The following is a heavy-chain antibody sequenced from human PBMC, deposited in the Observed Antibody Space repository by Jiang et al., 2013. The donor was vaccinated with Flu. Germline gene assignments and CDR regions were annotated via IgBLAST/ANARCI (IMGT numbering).Heavy chain of an antibody. CDR2: IYYTGST. D-gene: IGHD3-10*01. V-gene: IGHV4-59*01. CDR3: ARAYYGTHFDY. J-gene: IGHJ4*02. CDR1: DDSITSYY. Sequence: TVSDDSITSYYWIWIRQPPGKGLEWIGNIYYTGSTNYNPALRSRIAISVDTSKNQFSLKVSSVTAADTAIYYCARAYYGTHFDYWGQGALVTVSS.